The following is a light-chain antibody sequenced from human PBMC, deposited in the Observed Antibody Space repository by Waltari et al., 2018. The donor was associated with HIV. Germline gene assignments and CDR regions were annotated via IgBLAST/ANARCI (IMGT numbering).Light chain of an antibody. CDR3: QQSYTTPPHT. J-gene: IGKJ2*01. CDR1: QSISTY. Sequence: DIQMTQSPPSLSPFVGDRLAIPCRANQSISTYLNWYQQKPGKAPKLLIYAASTLQSGVPPRFSGSGSGTDFTLTISSLQPEDFASYYCQQSYTTPPHTFGQGTKLGIK. CDR2: AAS. V-gene: IGKV1-39*01.